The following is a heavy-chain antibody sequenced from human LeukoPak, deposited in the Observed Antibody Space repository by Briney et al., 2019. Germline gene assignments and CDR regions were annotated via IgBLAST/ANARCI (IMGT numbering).Heavy chain of an antibody. CDR3: ARPSSGWSNAFDI. CDR2: IIPIFGTA. V-gene: IGHV1-69*05. D-gene: IGHD6-19*01. Sequence: SAKVSCKASGYTFTNDGISWVRQAPGQGLEWMGRIIPIFGTANYAQKFQGRVTITTDESASTAYMELSSLRSEDTAVYYCARPSSGWSNAFDIWGQGTMVTVSS. J-gene: IGHJ3*02. CDR1: GYTFTNDG.